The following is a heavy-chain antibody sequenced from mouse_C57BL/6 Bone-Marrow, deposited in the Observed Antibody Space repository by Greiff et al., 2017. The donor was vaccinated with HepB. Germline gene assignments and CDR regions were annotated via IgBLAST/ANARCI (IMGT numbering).Heavy chain of an antibody. D-gene: IGHD5-1*01. Sequence: QVQLKQSGAELARPGASVKMSCKASGYTFTSYTMHWVKQRPGQGLEWIGYINPSSGYTKYNQKFKDKATLTADKSSSTAYMQLSSLTSEDSAVYDSARDVYPHYCDYCGQGTTLTVSS. CDR3: ARDVYPHYCDY. V-gene: IGHV1-4*01. CDR1: GYTFTSYT. J-gene: IGHJ2*01. CDR2: INPSSGYT.